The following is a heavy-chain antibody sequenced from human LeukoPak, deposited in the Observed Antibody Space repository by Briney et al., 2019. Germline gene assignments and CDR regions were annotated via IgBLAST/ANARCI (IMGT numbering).Heavy chain of an antibody. Sequence: PGGSLRLSCAASGFSFSSYSMNCVRQAPGKGLEWVSYISSSSSTIYYADSVKGRFTISRDNAKKSLYLQMNSLRDEDTAVYYCAGEYSSSWFGGWFDPWGQGTLVTVSS. CDR2: ISSSSSTI. D-gene: IGHD2-2*01. CDR1: GFSFSSYS. CDR3: AGEYSSSWFGGWFDP. V-gene: IGHV3-48*02. J-gene: IGHJ5*02.